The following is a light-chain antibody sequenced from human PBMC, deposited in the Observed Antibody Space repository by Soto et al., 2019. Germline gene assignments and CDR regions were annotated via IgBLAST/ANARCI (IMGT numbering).Light chain of an antibody. V-gene: IGKV3-20*01. CDR3: QHYGRSPIT. CDR1: QSVNSR. Sequence: IFLTQSPFNLSLPTVEIATLSCMASQSVNSRLAWYQHKPGQAPRLLISGASSRATGIPDRFSGSGSATDFTLTISRLEPEDFALYYCQHYGRSPITVGQGTRLETK. CDR2: GAS. J-gene: IGKJ5*01.